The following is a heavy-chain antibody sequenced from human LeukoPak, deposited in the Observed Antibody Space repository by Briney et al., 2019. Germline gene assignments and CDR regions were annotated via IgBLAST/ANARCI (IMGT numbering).Heavy chain of an antibody. V-gene: IGHV4-34*01. CDR1: GGSFSGYY. Sequence: SETLSLTCAVYGGSFSGYYWSWIRQPPGKGLEWIGEINHSGSTNYNPSLKSRVTTSVDTSKNQFSLKLSSVTAADTAVYYCASYYGGYWGQGTLVTVSS. CDR3: ASYYGGY. CDR2: INHSGST. J-gene: IGHJ4*02.